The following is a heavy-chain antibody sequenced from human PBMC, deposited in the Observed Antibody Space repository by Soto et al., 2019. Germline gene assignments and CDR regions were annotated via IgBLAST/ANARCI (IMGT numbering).Heavy chain of an antibody. CDR2: IKQDGSEK. Sequence: GGSLRLSCAGSGFTFSSYWMTWVRQAPGKGLEWVANIKQDGSEKGYVDSVKGRFTISRDNAKNSLYLQMNSLRGDDTAVYYCVRDGTSWNFDYWGQGTLVTVSS. CDR3: VRDGTSWNFDY. V-gene: IGHV3-7*05. J-gene: IGHJ4*02. D-gene: IGHD6-13*01. CDR1: GFTFSSYW.